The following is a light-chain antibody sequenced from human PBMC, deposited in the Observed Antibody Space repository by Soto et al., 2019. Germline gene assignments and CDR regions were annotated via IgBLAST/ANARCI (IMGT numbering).Light chain of an antibody. J-gene: IGLJ2*01. CDR1: RSNIGSNY. CDR2: SNN. V-gene: IGLV1-47*02. CDR3: AAWDDSLSGVV. Sequence: QSVLTQPPSASGTPGQRVTISCSGSRSNIGSNYVYWYQQLPGTAPKLLVYSNNRRPSGVPDRFSGSKSGTSASLAISGLRSDDEADYYCAAWDDSLSGVVFGGGTKLTVL.